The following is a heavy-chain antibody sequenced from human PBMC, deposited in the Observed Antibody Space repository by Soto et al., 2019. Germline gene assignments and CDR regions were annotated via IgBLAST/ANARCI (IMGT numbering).Heavy chain of an antibody. D-gene: IGHD4-4*01. CDR3: ARVKPDYSNPSGPFFFYGLDV. Sequence: QVQLVESGGGVVHPERSLRLSCSASEFTFSSYAMHWVRQAPGKGLEWVAGISYDGGHKFYGDSVRGRFTISRDSSKTTVFLQMNRLRPEDTAAYYCARVKPDYSNPSGPFFFYGLDVWGQGTTVTVSS. CDR2: ISYDGGHK. CDR1: EFTFSSYA. V-gene: IGHV3-30-3*01. J-gene: IGHJ6*02.